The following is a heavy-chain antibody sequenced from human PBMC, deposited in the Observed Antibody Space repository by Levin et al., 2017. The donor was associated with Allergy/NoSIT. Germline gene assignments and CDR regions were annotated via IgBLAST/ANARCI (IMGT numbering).Heavy chain of an antibody. CDR2: IYYSGST. CDR3: ARDRYYYGSGSYPPPDAFDI. CDR1: GGSISSGGYY. J-gene: IGHJ3*02. V-gene: IGHV4-31*03. D-gene: IGHD3-10*01. Sequence: SETLSLTCTVSGGSISSGGYYWSWIRQHPGKGLEWIGYIYYSGSTYYNPSLKSRVTISVDTSKNQFSLRLSSVTAADTAVYYCARDRYYYGSGSYPPPDAFDIWGQGTMVTVSS.